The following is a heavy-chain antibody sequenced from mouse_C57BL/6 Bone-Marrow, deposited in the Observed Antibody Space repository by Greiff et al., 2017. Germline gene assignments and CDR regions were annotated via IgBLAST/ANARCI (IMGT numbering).Heavy chain of an antibody. D-gene: IGHD3-3*01. CDR3: ALDGDPWFAY. J-gene: IGHJ3*01. V-gene: IGHV1-50*01. CDR1: GYTFTSYW. CDR2: IDPSNSCT. Sequence: QVQLQQPGAELVKPGASVTLSCKASGYTFTSYWMQWVKQRPGQGLEWIGEIDPSNSCTNYNQKFKGKATLTVDKSSSTAYMQLSSLTSEDSAVFDCALDGDPWFAYWGQGTLVTVSA.